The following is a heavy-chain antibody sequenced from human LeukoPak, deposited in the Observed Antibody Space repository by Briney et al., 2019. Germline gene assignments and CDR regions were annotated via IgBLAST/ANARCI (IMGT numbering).Heavy chain of an antibody. CDR1: GFTVSSNY. V-gene: IGHV3-53*01. D-gene: IGHD6-13*01. CDR2: IYSGGST. J-gene: IGHJ4*02. CDR3: AKGPSTGYSSSWYDY. Sequence: GGSLRLSCAASGFTVSSNYMSWVRQAPGKGLEWVSVIYSGGSTYYADSVEGRFTISRDNSKNTLCLQMNSLRAEDTAVYYCAKGPSTGYSSSWYDYWGQGTLVTVSS.